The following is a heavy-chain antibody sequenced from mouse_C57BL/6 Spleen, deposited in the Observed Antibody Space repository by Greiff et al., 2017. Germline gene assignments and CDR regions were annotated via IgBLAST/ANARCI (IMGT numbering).Heavy chain of an antibody. D-gene: IGHD3-2*01. Sequence: VQLQQSGPELVKPGASVKISCKASGYTFTDYYMNWVKQSHGKSLEWLGDINPNNGGTSYNQKFKGKATLTVDKSSSTAYMELRSLTSEYSAVYYCARYLLRQPAMDYWGQGTSVTVSS. CDR3: ARYLLRQPAMDY. CDR1: GYTFTDYY. CDR2: INPNNGGT. J-gene: IGHJ4*01. V-gene: IGHV1-26*01.